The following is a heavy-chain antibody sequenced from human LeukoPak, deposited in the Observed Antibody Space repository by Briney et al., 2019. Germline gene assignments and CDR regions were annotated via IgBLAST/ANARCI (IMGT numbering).Heavy chain of an antibody. J-gene: IGHJ4*02. Sequence: SETLSLTCTVSGASINSGGHYWSWIRPHPGKGLEWIGYVYYSGSTYYNPSLNPSLKSRVTISLNTSKNQFSLNLTSVTAADTAVYYCARVAIAAGGTGIDSWGQGTLVTVSS. D-gene: IGHD6-13*01. CDR2: VYYSGST. V-gene: IGHV4-31*03. CDR3: ARVAIAAGGTGIDS. CDR1: GASINSGGHY.